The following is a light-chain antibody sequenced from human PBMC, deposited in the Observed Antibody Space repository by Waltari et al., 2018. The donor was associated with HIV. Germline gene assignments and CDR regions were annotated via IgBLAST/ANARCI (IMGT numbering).Light chain of an antibody. CDR3: QQRRNWPPLT. CDR1: QSVSSN. V-gene: IGKV3-15*01. J-gene: IGKJ4*01. Sequence: EIMMTQSPATLSVSPGERVTLSCRASQSVSSNLAWYQQKPGQAPRLLIFGASNRATGIPARFSGSGSGTEFTLTISSLQSEDFAVYYCQQRRNWPPLTFGGGTKVEIK. CDR2: GAS.